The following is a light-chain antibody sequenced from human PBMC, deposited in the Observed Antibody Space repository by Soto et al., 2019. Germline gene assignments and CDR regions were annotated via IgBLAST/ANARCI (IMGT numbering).Light chain of an antibody. CDR1: QSISSW. Sequence: DIQMTQSPSTLSASVGDRVTITCRASQSISSWLAWYQQKPGKAPKLLIYDASSLESGDPSRFSGSGSGTEFTLTISSLQPDDFATYYCQQYNSYSGAFGQGTRLEIK. V-gene: IGKV1-5*01. CDR2: DAS. J-gene: IGKJ5*01. CDR3: QQYNSYSGA.